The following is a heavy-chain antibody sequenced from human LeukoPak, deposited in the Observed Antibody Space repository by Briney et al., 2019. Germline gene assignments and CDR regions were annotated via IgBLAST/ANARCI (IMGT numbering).Heavy chain of an antibody. CDR3: ARDLRVSNSLPLDS. Sequence: SETLSLTCAVYGGSFSGYYWSWVRQPPGKGLEWIGEINHSGSTNYNPSLKSRVTISVDTSKNQFSLHLNSVTPEDTAVYYCARDLRVSNSLPLDSWGQGTLVSVSS. D-gene: IGHD4-11*01. CDR2: INHSGST. J-gene: IGHJ4*02. CDR1: GGSFSGYY. V-gene: IGHV4-34*01.